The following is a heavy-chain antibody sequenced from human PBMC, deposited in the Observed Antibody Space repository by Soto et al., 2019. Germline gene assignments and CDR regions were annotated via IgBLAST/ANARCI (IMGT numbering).Heavy chain of an antibody. CDR3: ARRSSGWSYYYYYGMDV. Sequence: GESLKISCKGSGYSFTSYWISWVRQMPGKGLEWMGRIDPSDSYTNYSPSFQGHVTISADKSISTAYLQWSSLKASDTAMYYCARRSSGWSYYYYYGMDVWGQGTTVTVSS. V-gene: IGHV5-10-1*01. CDR2: IDPSDSYT. CDR1: GYSFTSYW. D-gene: IGHD6-19*01. J-gene: IGHJ6*02.